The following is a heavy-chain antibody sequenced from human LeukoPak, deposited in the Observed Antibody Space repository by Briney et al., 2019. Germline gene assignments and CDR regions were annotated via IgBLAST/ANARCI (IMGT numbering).Heavy chain of an antibody. J-gene: IGHJ6*02. V-gene: IGHV3-48*04. Sequence: GGSLRLSCAASGFTFSSYSINWVRQAPGKGLEWVSYISSSSSTIYYADSVKGRFTISRDNAKNSLYLQMNSLRAEDTAVYYCARVGGYSGYDLHYYYGMDVWGQGTTVTVSS. D-gene: IGHD5-12*01. CDR2: ISSSSSTI. CDR3: ARVGGYSGYDLHYYYGMDV. CDR1: GFTFSSYS.